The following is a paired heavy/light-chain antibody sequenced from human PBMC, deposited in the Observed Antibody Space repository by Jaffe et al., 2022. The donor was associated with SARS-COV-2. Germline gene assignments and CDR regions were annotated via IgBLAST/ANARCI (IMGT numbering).Heavy chain of an antibody. CDR2: ISGSGGHT. V-gene: IGHV3-23*01. D-gene: IGHD5-18*01. CDR1: GFTFSNYA. CDR3: AKEQGGHDYGQTRDY. J-gene: IGHJ4*02. Sequence: EVQLLESGGGLVQPGGSLRLSCAASGFTFSNYAMSWVRQAPGKGLEWVSAISGSGGHTFYAASVKGRFTVSRDNSKNTLFLLMNSLRAEDTAVYYCAKEQGGHDYGQTRDYWGQGTLVTVSS.
Light chain of an antibody. CDR2: TAS. CDR1: QSITRY. J-gene: IGKJ2*01. V-gene: IGKV1-39*01. CDR3: QQSYTTPDT. Sequence: DIQMTQSPSSLSASVGDRVTITCRASQSITRYLNWYQQKPGKAPKLLIYTASSLQSGVPSRFSGSGSGTDFTLTISSLQPEDFATYYCQQSYTTPDTFGQGTKLEI.